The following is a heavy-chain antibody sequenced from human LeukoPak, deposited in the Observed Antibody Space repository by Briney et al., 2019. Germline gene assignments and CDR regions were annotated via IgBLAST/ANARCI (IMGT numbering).Heavy chain of an antibody. CDR3: ARGGAVVVAARYRWFDP. J-gene: IGHJ5*02. D-gene: IGHD2-15*01. Sequence: TGGSLRLSCVGSGFTFSSYEMNWVRQAPGKGLEWLSYIGSSDSTTHYADSVKGRFTISRDNAKNSLYLQMNSLRAEDTAVYYCARGGAVVVAARYRWFDPWGQGTLVTVSS. CDR2: IGSSDSTT. V-gene: IGHV3-48*03. CDR1: GFTFSSYE.